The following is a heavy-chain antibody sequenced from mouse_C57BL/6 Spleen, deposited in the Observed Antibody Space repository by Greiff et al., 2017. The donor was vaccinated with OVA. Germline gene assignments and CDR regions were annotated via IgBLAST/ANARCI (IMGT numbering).Heavy chain of an antibody. V-gene: IGHV2-2*01. CDR2: LCRGGST. Sequence: VQLQQSGPGLVQPSQSLSITCTVSGFSLTSYGVHWVRQSPGKGLEFLCVLCRGGSTDYNAAFISRLSISKDNSKSQVFFKMNSLQADDTAIYYCARNYYGSSYGVDYWGQGTTLTVSS. CDR1: GFSLTSYG. CDR3: ARNYYGSSYGVDY. D-gene: IGHD1-1*01. J-gene: IGHJ2*01.